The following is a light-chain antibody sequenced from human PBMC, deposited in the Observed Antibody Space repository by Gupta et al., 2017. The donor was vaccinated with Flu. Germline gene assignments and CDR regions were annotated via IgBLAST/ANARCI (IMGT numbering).Light chain of an antibody. CDR3: SSNTYTNWL. CDR1: SSDIGAYNY. J-gene: IGLJ3*02. V-gene: IGLV2-14*01. CDR2: EVT. Sequence: QSITISCTGTSSDIGAYNYVSWYQQHPGKAPKLIIYEVTYRPSGVSNRFSGSTSGNTASLTISGLQAEDEADYYCSSNTYTNWLFGGGTKVTVL.